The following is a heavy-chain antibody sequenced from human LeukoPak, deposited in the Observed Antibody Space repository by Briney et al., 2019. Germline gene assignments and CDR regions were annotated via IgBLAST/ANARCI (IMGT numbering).Heavy chain of an antibody. Sequence: GGSLRLSCAASGFTVSSNYMSWVRQAPGKGLEWVSVIYSSGSTYYADSVKGRFTISRDNSKNTLYLQMNSLRAEDTAVYYCARDLIVVVAATPGYWGQGTLVTVSS. V-gene: IGHV3-53*01. CDR1: GFTVSSNY. D-gene: IGHD2-15*01. J-gene: IGHJ4*02. CDR2: IYSSGST. CDR3: ARDLIVVVAATPGY.